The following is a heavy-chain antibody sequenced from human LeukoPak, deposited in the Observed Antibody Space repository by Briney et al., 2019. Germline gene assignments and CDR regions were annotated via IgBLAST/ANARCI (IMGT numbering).Heavy chain of an antibody. V-gene: IGHV3-23*01. J-gene: IGHJ6*03. CDR1: GFTVSSNS. CDR2: ISGSGGST. CDR3: AKSGDSGSGNQDYYYYMDV. D-gene: IGHD3-10*01. Sequence: GGSLRLSCTVSGFTVSSNSMSWVRQAPGKGLEWVSAISGSGGSTYYADSVKGRFTISRDNSKNTLYLQMNSLRAEDTAVYYCAKSGDSGSGNQDYYYYMDVWGKGTTVTVSS.